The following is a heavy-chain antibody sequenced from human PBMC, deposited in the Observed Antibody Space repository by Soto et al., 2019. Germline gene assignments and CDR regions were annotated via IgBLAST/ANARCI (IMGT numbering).Heavy chain of an antibody. CDR1: GGTFSSYA. Sequence: SVKVSCKASGGTFSSYAISWVRQAPGQGLEWMGGIIPIFGTANYAQKFQGRVTMTADESTSTAYMELSSLRSEDTAVYYCARDPADVSVGCSGGSCYSGRAFDTWGQGTMVTVSS. V-gene: IGHV1-69*13. CDR2: IIPIFGTA. J-gene: IGHJ3*02. D-gene: IGHD2-15*01. CDR3: ARDPADVSVGCSGGSCYSGRAFDT.